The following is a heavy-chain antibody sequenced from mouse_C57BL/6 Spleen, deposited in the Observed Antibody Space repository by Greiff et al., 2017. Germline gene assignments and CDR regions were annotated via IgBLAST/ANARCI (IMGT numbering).Heavy chain of an antibody. CDR3: ARDRGTGRCDY. D-gene: IGHD3-1*01. J-gene: IGHJ2*01. V-gene: IGHV5-4*01. Sequence: EVMLVESGGGLVKPGGSLKLSCAASGFTFSSYAMSWVRQTPEKRLEWVATISDGGSYTYYPDNVKGRFTISRDHAKNNLYLQMSHLKSEDTAMYYCARDRGTGRCDYWGQGTTLTVSS. CDR1: GFTFSSYA. CDR2: ISDGGSYT.